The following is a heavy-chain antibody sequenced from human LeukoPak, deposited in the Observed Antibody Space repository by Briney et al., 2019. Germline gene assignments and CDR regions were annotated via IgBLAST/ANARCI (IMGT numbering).Heavy chain of an antibody. D-gene: IGHD3-10*01. CDR2: IKKDGSEK. CDR1: GFTFSSYW. CDR3: ARVLVRGVMGFDY. J-gene: IGHJ4*02. V-gene: IGHV3-7*01. Sequence: GGSLRLSCAASGFTFSSYWMSWVRQAPGKGLEWVANIKKDGSEKYYVDSVKGRFTISRDNAKNSLYLQMNSLRAEDTAVYYCARVLVRGVMGFDYWGQGTLVTVSS.